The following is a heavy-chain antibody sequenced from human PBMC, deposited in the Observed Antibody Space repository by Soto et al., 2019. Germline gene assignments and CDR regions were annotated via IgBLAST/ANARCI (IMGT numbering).Heavy chain of an antibody. CDR1: GGAISSYY. D-gene: IGHD3-22*01. V-gene: IGHV4-59*01. J-gene: IGHJ4*02. CDR3: ARGDYHDSGTSYRSEYYFDY. CDR2: INYSGST. Sequence: PSETLSLTCTVSGGAISSYYWSWIRQSPGERLEWIGYINYSGSTNYNPSLKSRVTISLDRPNNQFSLRVSSGTAADPAVYYCARGDYHDSGTSYRSEYYFDYWGQRALVTVSS.